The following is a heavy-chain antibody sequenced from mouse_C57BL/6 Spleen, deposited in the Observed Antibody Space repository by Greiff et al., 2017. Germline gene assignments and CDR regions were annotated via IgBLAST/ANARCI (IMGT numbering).Heavy chain of an antibody. D-gene: IGHD4-1*01. Sequence: VQGVESGAELARPGASVKLSCKASGYTFTSYGISWVKQRTGQGLEWIGEIYPRSGNTYYNEKFKGKATLTADKSSSTAYMELRSLTSEDSAVYYCARLLGLFDYWGQGTTLTVSS. CDR1: GYTFTSYG. CDR2: IYPRSGNT. J-gene: IGHJ2*01. V-gene: IGHV1-81*01. CDR3: ARLLGLFDY.